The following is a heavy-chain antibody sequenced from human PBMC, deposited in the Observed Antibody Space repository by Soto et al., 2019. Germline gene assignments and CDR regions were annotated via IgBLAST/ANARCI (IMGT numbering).Heavy chain of an antibody. V-gene: IGHV1-18*04. CDR2: ISAHNGNT. Sequence: GASVKVSCKASGYTFTSCGISWVRQAPGQGLEWMGCISAHNGNTNYAQKLQGRVTMTTDTSTSTAYMELRSLRSDDTAVDYCARGGGGIYYYGMDVGGQGTTVTVSS. CDR3: ARGGGGIYYYGMDV. J-gene: IGHJ6*02. D-gene: IGHD2-15*01. CDR1: GYTFTSCG.